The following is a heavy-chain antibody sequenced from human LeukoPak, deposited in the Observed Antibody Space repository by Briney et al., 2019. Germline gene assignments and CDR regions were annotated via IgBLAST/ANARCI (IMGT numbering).Heavy chain of an antibody. CDR2: ISPRGDIT. Sequence: GGSLRLSCAASGFIFSNYGMSWVRQAPGKGLEWVSGISPRGDITHYADSVKGRFTISRDNSKNTLYLEAISLTAEDTAVYYCAKDDAWLQFGEWSQGTLVTVSS. CDR3: AKDDAWLQFGE. CDR1: GFIFSNYG. J-gene: IGHJ4*02. V-gene: IGHV3-23*01. D-gene: IGHD3-10*01.